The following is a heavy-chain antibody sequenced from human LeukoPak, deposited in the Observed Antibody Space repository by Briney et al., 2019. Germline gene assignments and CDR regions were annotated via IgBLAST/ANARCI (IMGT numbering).Heavy chain of an antibody. CDR2: VSYDGSTK. J-gene: IGHJ4*02. CDR3: ATEIAVGLRYFDY. V-gene: IGHV3-30-3*01. CDR1: GFTFSNYA. D-gene: IGHD6-19*01. Sequence: PGGSLRLSCAASGFTFSNYAMHWVRQAPGTGLEWVAIVSYDGSTKYYAASVEGRFTISRDNSKNTLYLQMNSLRPEDTAVYHCATEIAVGLRYFDYWGQGTLVTVSS.